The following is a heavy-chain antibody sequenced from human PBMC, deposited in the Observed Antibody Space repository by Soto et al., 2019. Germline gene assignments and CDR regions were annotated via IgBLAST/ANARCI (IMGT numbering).Heavy chain of an antibody. CDR1: GDSISSGGYY. Sequence: QVQLQESGPGLVKPSQTLSLTCTVSGDSISSGGYYWTWIRQPPGKGLEWIGYIYYSGTTYYNPSLKSRVTMSLDTSHNQFSLKLTSVTAADTAVYYCVCGWNAFDIWGQGTMVTVSS. V-gene: IGHV4-30-4*01. D-gene: IGHD6-19*01. J-gene: IGHJ3*02. CDR2: IYYSGTT. CDR3: VCGWNAFDI.